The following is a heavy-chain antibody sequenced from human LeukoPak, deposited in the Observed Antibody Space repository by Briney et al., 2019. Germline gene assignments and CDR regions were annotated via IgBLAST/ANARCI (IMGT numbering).Heavy chain of an antibody. CDR3: ARGPGGAAAPFCDY. V-gene: IGHV3-48*01. J-gene: IGHJ4*02. Sequence: GGSLRLSCAASGFTFSSYSMNWVRQAPGKGLEWVSYISSSSSTIYYADSVKGRFTISRDNAKNSLYLQMNSLRAEDTAVYYCARGPGGAAAPFCDYWGQGTLVTVSS. CDR2: ISSSSSTI. D-gene: IGHD6-25*01. CDR1: GFTFSSYS.